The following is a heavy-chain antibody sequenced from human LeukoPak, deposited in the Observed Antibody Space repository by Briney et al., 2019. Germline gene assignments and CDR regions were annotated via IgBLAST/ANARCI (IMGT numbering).Heavy chain of an antibody. CDR1: SGSISTSNYY. D-gene: IGHD3-10*01. V-gene: IGHV4-39*07. J-gene: IGHJ4*02. CDR2: IFYSGST. Sequence: SETLSLTCTVSSGSISTSNYYWGWVRQPPGKALEWIGNIFYSGSTYYSPSLKSRVTISLDTSRNQFSLKLSSVTAADTAVYYCARMRITMVRGVTWEYWGQGTLVTVSS. CDR3: ARMRITMVRGVTWEY.